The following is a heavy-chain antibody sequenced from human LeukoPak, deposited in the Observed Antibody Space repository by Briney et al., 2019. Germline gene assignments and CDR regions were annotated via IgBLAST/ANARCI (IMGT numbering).Heavy chain of an antibody. D-gene: IGHD2-2*02. J-gene: IGHJ5*02. V-gene: IGHV4-31*03. CDR1: GGSISSGGYY. CDR2: IYYSGST. Sequence: SETLTLTCTVSGGSISSGGYYWSWIRQHPGKGLEWIGYIYYSGSTYYNPSLKSRVTISVDTSKNQFSLKLSSVTAADTAVYYCAGIVVVPAAIPHKQFDPWGQGTLVTVSS. CDR3: AGIVVVPAAIPHKQFDP.